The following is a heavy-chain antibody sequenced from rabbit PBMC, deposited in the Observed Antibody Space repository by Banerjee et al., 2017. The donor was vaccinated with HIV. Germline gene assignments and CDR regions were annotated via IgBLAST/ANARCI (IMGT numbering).Heavy chain of an antibody. D-gene: IGHD4-2*01. V-gene: IGHV1S45*01. CDR2: IGAGST. Sequence: HEQLKESGGGLVQAGGSLKLSCIASGFDFSSYYWLCWVRQAPGKGLEWIACIGAGSTYYATWARGRFTIAKTSSTTVTLQMTSLTAADTATYFCARDAGYAGSNLWGPGTLVTV. CDR3: ARDAGYAGSNL. CDR1: GFDFSSYYW. J-gene: IGHJ4*01.